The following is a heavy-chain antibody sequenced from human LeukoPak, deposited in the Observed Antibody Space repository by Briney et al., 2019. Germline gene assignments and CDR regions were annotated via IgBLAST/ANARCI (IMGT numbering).Heavy chain of an antibody. CDR3: ARDEPSSTSSHFDY. V-gene: IGHV1-18*01. Sequence: ASVKVSCKASGYTFTSYGISWVRQAPGQGLEWMGWISAYNGNTNYAQKLQGRVTMTTDTSTSTAYMELRSLRSDDTAVYYCARDEPSSTSSHFDYWGQGTLVTVSS. CDR2: ISAYNGNT. CDR1: GYTFTSYG. D-gene: IGHD2-2*01. J-gene: IGHJ4*02.